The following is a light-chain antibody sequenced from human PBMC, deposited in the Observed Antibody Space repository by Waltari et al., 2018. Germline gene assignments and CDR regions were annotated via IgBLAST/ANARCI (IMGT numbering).Light chain of an antibody. CDR3: QHYYNIPRT. J-gene: IGKJ1*01. CDR2: GAS. V-gene: IGKV1-NL1*01. CDR1: QDITDS. Sequence: DIQMTQSPSPPSAPVGDRVTNPCRASQDITDSLAWYQQKPGKAPKLLLYGASRLDSGVPVRFSGSGSGTDFTLTITSLQPEDFATYYCQHYYNIPRTFGQGTKVEV.